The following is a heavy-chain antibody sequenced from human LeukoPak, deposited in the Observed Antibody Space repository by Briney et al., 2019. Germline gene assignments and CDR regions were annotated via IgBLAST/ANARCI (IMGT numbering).Heavy chain of an antibody. J-gene: IGHJ6*02. Sequence: ASVKVSCKASGYTFTGYYMHWVRQAPGQGLEWMGWINPNSGGTNYAQKFQGRVTMTRDTSISTAYMELSRLRSDDTAVYYCARAHRHMGVAATRPYGTDVWGQGTTVTVSS. CDR2: INPNSGGT. V-gene: IGHV1-2*02. D-gene: IGHD2-15*01. CDR3: ARAHRHMGVAATRPYGTDV. CDR1: GYTFTGYY.